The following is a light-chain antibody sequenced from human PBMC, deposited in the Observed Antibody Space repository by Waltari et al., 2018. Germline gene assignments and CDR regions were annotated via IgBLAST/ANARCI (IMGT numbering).Light chain of an antibody. J-gene: IGLJ3*02. CDR3: QSADTSIANVV. Sequence: SFVLQQPPSVSLSPGQTARITCSGEALSRHDFYWYQQRPGQAPLLLIFKDTARPSGIPERFSGSSSGTTVTLTITSVQAEDEADYFCQSADTSIANVVFGGGTKLTVL. CDR2: KDT. V-gene: IGLV3-25*03. CDR1: ALSRHD.